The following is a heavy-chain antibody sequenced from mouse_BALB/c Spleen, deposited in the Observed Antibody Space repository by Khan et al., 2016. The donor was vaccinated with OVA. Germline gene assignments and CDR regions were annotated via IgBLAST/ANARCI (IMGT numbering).Heavy chain of an antibody. D-gene: IGHD1-2*01. CDR2: ISYSGST. V-gene: IGHV3-2*02. CDR3: ARTARIKY. CDR1: GYSITSGYG. Sequence: EVQLQESGPGLVKPSQSLSLTCTVTGYSITSGYGWNWIRQFPGNKLEWMGYISYSGSTNYNPSLKSQISITRDTSKNQFFLQLNSVTTEDIATYYCARTARIKYWGQGTTLTVSS. J-gene: IGHJ2*01.